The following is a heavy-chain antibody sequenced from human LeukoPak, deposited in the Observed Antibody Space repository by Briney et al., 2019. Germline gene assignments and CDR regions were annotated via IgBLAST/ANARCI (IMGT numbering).Heavy chain of an antibody. Sequence: GGSLRLSCAASGFTFSSYAMSWVRQAPGKGLEWVSAISASGGSTYYADSVKGRFTISRDNSKNTLYLQMNSLRAEDTAVYYCAKAHDFWSGYSRLNNWFDPWGQGTLVTVSS. CDR1: GFTFSSYA. D-gene: IGHD3-3*01. J-gene: IGHJ5*02. V-gene: IGHV3-23*01. CDR3: AKAHDFWSGYSRLNNWFDP. CDR2: ISASGGST.